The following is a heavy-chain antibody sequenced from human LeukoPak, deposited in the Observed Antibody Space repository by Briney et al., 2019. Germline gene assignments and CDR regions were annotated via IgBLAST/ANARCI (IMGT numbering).Heavy chain of an antibody. Sequence: PSETLSLTCTVSGYSISSGYYWGWIRQPPGKGLEWIGSIYHSGSTYYNPSLKSRVTISVDTSKNQFSLKLSSVTAADTAVYYCARGPLLWFGKQFDYWGQGTLVTVSS. CDR1: GYSISSGYY. CDR3: ARGPLLWFGKQFDY. CDR2: IYHSGST. V-gene: IGHV4-38-2*02. J-gene: IGHJ4*02. D-gene: IGHD3-10*01.